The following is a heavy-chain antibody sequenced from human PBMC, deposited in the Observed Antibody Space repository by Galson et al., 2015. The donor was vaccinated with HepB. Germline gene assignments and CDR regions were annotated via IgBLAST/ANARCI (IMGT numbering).Heavy chain of an antibody. CDR3: ATDLKSSSSWSWAFDD. J-gene: IGHJ4*02. CDR1: GFTSSTSW. D-gene: IGHD6-13*01. Sequence: SLRLSCAASGFTSSTSWMNWVRQAPGKGLEWVANINQDGSEKSYVASVRGRFTISRDNAKNSLHLQMNSLRAEDTAVYYCATDLKSSSSWSWAFDDWGQGTLVTVSS. CDR2: INQDGSEK. V-gene: IGHV3-7*01.